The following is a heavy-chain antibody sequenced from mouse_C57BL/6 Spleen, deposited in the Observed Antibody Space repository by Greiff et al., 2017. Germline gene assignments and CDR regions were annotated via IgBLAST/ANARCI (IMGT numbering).Heavy chain of an antibody. CDR2: IDPEYGDT. CDR1: GFTIKDDY. J-gene: IGHJ2*01. Sequence: VHVKQSGAELVRPGASVKLSCTASGFTIKDDYMHWVKQRPEQGLAWIGWIDPEYGDTEYASKFQGKATITADPSSNTAYLQLNSLTSENTAVYYGTTFLYNYGSSYWGQGTTLTVSS. V-gene: IGHV14-4*01. CDR3: TTFLYNYGSSY. D-gene: IGHD1-1*01.